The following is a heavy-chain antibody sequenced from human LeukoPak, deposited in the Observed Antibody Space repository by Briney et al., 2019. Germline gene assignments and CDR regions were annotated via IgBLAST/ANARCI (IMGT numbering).Heavy chain of an antibody. Sequence: PSETLSLTCTVSGGSISSGDYYWSWIRQPPGKGLEWIGYIYYSGSTYYNPSLKSRVTISVDTSKNQFSLKLSSVTAANTAVYYCARAGYSYGFDYWGQGTLVTVSS. V-gene: IGHV4-30-4*01. CDR1: GGSISSGDYY. J-gene: IGHJ4*02. CDR3: ARAGYSYGFDY. CDR2: IYYSGST. D-gene: IGHD5-18*01.